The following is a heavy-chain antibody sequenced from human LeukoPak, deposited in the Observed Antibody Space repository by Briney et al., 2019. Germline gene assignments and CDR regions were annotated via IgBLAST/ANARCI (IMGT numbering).Heavy chain of an antibody. V-gene: IGHV3-48*03. Sequence: GGSLRLSCASSGFAFSDYEMNWVRQAPGKGLEWASYISSSGSIIYYADSVKGRFTISRDNAKRSLFLQMNSLRVEDTAVYYCARTMWGFDYWGQGTLVTVSS. CDR1: GFAFSDYE. CDR2: ISSSGSII. J-gene: IGHJ4*02. CDR3: ARTMWGFDY. D-gene: IGHD7-27*01.